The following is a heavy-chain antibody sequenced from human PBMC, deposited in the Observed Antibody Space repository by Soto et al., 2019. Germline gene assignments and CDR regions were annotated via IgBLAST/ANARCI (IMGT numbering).Heavy chain of an antibody. CDR1: GYDFSNYC. D-gene: IGHD6-19*01. J-gene: IGHJ4*02. Sequence: QVQLVQSGAEVKKPGASVKVSCKASGYDFSNYCMHWVRQAPGQRLEWMGWINVANGDTKYSQKFQGRVTSTRDTSASAAYLELSSVNSEDTPVYYCAREWLDWRAFTYASGYWGQGTLVTFSS. CDR2: INVANGDT. CDR3: AREWLDWRAFTYASGY. V-gene: IGHV1-3*01.